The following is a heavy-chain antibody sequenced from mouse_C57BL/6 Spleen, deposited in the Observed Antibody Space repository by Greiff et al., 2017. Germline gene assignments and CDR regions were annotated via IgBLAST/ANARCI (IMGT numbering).Heavy chain of an antibody. CDR2: IHPNSCST. D-gene: IGHD2-10*02. Sequence: VQLQQSGAELVKPGASVKLSCKASGYTFTSYWMHWVKQRPGQGLEWIGMIHPNSCSTNYNEKFKSKATLTVDKSSSTAYMQLSSLTSEDSAVYYGARGAGYGPYYFDYWGQGTTLTVSS. V-gene: IGHV1-64*01. J-gene: IGHJ2*01. CDR1: GYTFTSYW. CDR3: ARGAGYGPYYFDY.